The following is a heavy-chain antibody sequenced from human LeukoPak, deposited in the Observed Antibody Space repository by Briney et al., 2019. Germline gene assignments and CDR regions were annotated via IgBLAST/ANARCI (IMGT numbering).Heavy chain of an antibody. D-gene: IGHD3-10*01. Sequence: ASVKVSCKASGYTFTGYYMHWVRQAPGQGLEWMGWINPNSGGTNYVQKFQGRVTMTRDTSISTAYMELSRLRSDDTAVYYCARDQGNIFYGSGNYDIDAFDIWGQGTMVTVSS. J-gene: IGHJ3*02. CDR2: INPNSGGT. V-gene: IGHV1-2*02. CDR1: GYTFTGYY. CDR3: ARDQGNIFYGSGNYDIDAFDI.